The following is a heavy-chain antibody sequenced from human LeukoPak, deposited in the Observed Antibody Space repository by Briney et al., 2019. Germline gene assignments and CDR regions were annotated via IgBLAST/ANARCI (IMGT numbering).Heavy chain of an antibody. J-gene: IGHJ4*02. CDR2: IIPILGIA. CDR3: ARTSRARRLPYYFDY. CDR1: GGTFSSYA. Sequence: SVKVSCKASGGTFSSYAISWVRQAPGQGLEWVGRIIPILGIANYAQKFQGRVTITADKSTSTAYMELSSLRSEDTAVYYCARTSRARRLPYYFDYWGQGTLVTVSS. V-gene: IGHV1-69*04. D-gene: IGHD5-18*01.